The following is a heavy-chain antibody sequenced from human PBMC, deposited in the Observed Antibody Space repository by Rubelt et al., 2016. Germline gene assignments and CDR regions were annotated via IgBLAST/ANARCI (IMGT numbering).Heavy chain of an antibody. CDR3: ARGGIGGATTGCDY. D-gene: IGHD1-26*01. J-gene: IGHJ4*02. CDR1: GYTFSSYS. V-gene: IGHV3-48*02. CDR2: ISSSSSTI. Sequence: VQLVESGGGVVQPGRSLRLSCAASGYTFSSYSMNWVRQAPGKGLEWVSYISSSSSTIYYADSVKGRFTISRDNAKNSLYLQMNSLRDEDTAVYYCARGGIGGATTGCDYWGQGTLVTVSS.